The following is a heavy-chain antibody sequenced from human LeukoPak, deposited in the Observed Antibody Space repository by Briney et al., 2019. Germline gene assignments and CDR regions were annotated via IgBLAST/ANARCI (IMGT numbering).Heavy chain of an antibody. CDR3: ARMAVAGSGKFDY. D-gene: IGHD6-19*01. CDR1: GYTFTSHD. V-gene: IGHV1-18*01. J-gene: IGHJ4*02. Sequence: ASVKVSCKASGYTFTSHDINWVRQATGQGLEWMGWISAYNGNTNYAQKLQGRVTMTTDTSTSTAYMELRSLRSDDTAVYYCARMAVAGSGKFDYWGQGTLVTVSS. CDR2: ISAYNGNT.